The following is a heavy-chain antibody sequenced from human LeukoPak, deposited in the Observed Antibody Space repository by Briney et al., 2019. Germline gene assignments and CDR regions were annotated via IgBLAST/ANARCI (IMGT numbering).Heavy chain of an antibody. D-gene: IGHD6-13*01. Sequence: ASVKVSCKASGGTFSSYAISWVRQAPGQGLEWMGGIIPIFGTANYAQKFQGRVTITADESTSTAYMELSSLRVEDTAVYYCARDNWSGIAFYFDYWGQGTLVTVSS. CDR2: IIPIFGTA. CDR1: GGTFSSYA. J-gene: IGHJ4*02. V-gene: IGHV1-69*13. CDR3: ARDNWSGIAFYFDY.